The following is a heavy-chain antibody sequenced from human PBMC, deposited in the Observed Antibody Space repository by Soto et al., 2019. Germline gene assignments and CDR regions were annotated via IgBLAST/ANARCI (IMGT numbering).Heavy chain of an antibody. CDR3: VKDHYYFDY. J-gene: IGHJ4*02. CDR1: GFTFSSYA. V-gene: IGHV3-64D*06. Sequence: PGGSLRLSCSASGFTFSSYAMHWVRQAPGKGLKYVSAISSNGGSTYHADSVKGRFTISRDNSKNTLYLQMSSLRAEDTAVYYCVKDHYYFDYWGQGTLVTVSS. CDR2: ISSNGGST.